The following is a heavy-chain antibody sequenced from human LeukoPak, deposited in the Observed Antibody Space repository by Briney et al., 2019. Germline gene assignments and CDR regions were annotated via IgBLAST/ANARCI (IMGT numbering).Heavy chain of an antibody. CDR2: IYYSGST. CDR1: GGSISSYY. J-gene: IGHJ5*02. Sequence: SETLSLTCTVSGGSISSYYWSWIRQPPGKGLEWIGSIYYSGSTYYNPSLKSRVTISVDTSKNQFSLKLSSVTAADTAVYYCARCGGDIVVVPAAIDWFDPWGQGTLVTVSS. D-gene: IGHD2-2*01. CDR3: ARCGGDIVVVPAAIDWFDP. V-gene: IGHV4-39*01.